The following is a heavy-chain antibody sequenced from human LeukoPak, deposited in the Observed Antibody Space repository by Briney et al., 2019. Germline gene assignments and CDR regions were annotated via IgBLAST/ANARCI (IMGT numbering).Heavy chain of an antibody. CDR2: INGSGGRT. CDR3: VRDDDRPDNGLDY. J-gene: IGHJ4*02. CDR1: GFTFSSYV. D-gene: IGHD3-22*01. V-gene: IGHV3-23*01. Sequence: GGSLRLSCAASGFTFSSYVMSWVRQAPGKGLEWVSSINGSGGRTHYADSVKGRFTISRDNSKNTLYLQMNSLRAEDTAVYYCVRDDDRPDNGLDYWGQGALVTVSS.